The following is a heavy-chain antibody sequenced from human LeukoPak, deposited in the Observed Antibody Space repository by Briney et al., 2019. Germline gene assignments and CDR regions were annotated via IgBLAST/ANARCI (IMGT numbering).Heavy chain of an antibody. CDR1: GFTFSSYG. V-gene: IGHV3-30*02. CDR3: AKDGNYPPVLVILNYFDY. CDR2: IRYDGSNK. D-gene: IGHD3-9*01. Sequence: PGGSLRLSCAASGFTFSSYGMHWVRQAPGKGLEWVAFIRYDGSNKYYADSVKGRFTISRDNSKNTLYLQMNSLRAEDTAVYYCAKDGNYPPVLVILNYFDYWGQGTLVTVSS. J-gene: IGHJ4*02.